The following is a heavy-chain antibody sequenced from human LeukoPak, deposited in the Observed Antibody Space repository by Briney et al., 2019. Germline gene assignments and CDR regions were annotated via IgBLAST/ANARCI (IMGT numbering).Heavy chain of an antibody. Sequence: PSETLSLTCTVSGYSISSGYYWGWIRQPPGKGLEWIGSIYHSGSTYYNPSLKSRVTISVDTSKNQFSLKLSSVTAADTAVYYCARGGEMTDYYYYYMDVWGKGTTVTVSS. V-gene: IGHV4-38-2*02. D-gene: IGHD3-16*01. J-gene: IGHJ6*03. CDR3: ARGGEMTDYYYYYMDV. CDR2: IYHSGST. CDR1: GYSISSGYY.